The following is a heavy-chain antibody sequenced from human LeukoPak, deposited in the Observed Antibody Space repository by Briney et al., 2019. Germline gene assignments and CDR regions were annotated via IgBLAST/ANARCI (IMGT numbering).Heavy chain of an antibody. CDR2: ITSGGTT. Sequence: GGSVRLSCAASGFTCSSHVMTWIRQAPGKGLEWVSSITSGGTTYYADSVKGRFTISRDNSKNTVLLQMKTLRAEDTALYYCAKYILGSTVDDWGQGTLVTVSS. J-gene: IGHJ4*02. V-gene: IGHV3-23*01. D-gene: IGHD1-26*01. CDR3: AKYILGSTVDD. CDR1: GFTCSSHV.